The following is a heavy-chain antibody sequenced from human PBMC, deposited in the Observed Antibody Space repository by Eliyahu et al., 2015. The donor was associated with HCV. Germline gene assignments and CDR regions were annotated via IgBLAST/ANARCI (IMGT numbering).Heavy chain of an antibody. V-gene: IGHV3-23*01. CDR1: GXPFXTYX. D-gene: IGHD3-3*01. J-gene: IGHJ6*02. Sequence: EVQLLESGGGLVQPGGSLRLSXAAXGXPFXTYXMXWVRQAPGKGLEWVSAISGSGGSTYYADSVKGRFTISRDNSKNTLYLQMNSLRAEDTAVYYCAKTPYYDFWSGYYYYYGMDVWGRGTTVTVSS. CDR3: AKTPYYDFWSGYYYYYGMDV. CDR2: ISGSGGST.